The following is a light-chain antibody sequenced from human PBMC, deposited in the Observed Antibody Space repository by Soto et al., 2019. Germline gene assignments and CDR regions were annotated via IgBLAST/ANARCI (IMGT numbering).Light chain of an antibody. J-gene: IGKJ1*01. CDR2: GAS. V-gene: IGKV3-20*01. Sequence: EIVLTQSPGTLSLSPGERATLSCRASQSVSSSYLAWYQQKPGQAPRLLLYGASSSATGIPDRFSGSGSGTDFTLTISRLEPEEFAVYYCQQYGSSPTFGQGTKVDIK. CDR3: QQYGSSPT. CDR1: QSVSSSY.